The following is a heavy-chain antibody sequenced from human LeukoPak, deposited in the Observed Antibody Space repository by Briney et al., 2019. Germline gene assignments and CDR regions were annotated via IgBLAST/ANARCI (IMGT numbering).Heavy chain of an antibody. CDR3: ARDRIQWLPLDY. D-gene: IGHD3-22*01. V-gene: IGHV3-48*03. Sequence: GGSLRLSCAASGFTFSSYEMNWVRQAPGKGLEWVSYISTGGGNIYYADSVRGRFTISRDNAKNSLYLQMNSLRAEDTAVYYCARDRIQWLPLDYWGQGTLVAVSS. J-gene: IGHJ4*02. CDR2: ISTGGGNI. CDR1: GFTFSSYE.